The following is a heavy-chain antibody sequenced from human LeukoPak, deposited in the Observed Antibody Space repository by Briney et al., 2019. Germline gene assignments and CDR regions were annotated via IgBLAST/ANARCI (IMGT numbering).Heavy chain of an antibody. CDR3: ARDVYDFWSGYYD. CDR2: IYTSGST. CDR1: GGSISSGAYY. J-gene: IGHJ4*02. Sequence: SETLSLTCTVSGGSISSGAYYYNWTRRPAGKGLEWIGRIYTSGSTNYNPSLNSRLTISVDTSKNQFSLKLSSVTAADTAVYYCARDVYDFWSGYYDWGPGTLVTVSS. V-gene: IGHV4-61*02. D-gene: IGHD3-3*01.